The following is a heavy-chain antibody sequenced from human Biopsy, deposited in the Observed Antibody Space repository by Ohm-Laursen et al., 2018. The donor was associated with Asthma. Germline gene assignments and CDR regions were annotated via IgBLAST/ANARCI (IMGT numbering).Heavy chain of an antibody. CDR2: ISPNNGGT. CDR1: GYTFTDYH. J-gene: IGHJ5*02. CDR3: ARGQKSPGDRWFDP. Sequence: SVKVSCKASGYTFTDYHMHWVRQAPGQGLEWMGRISPNNGGTNYAQKFQGRVTMTRDTSISTAYMELSRLRSDDAALYYCARGQKSPGDRWFDPWGQGTLVTVSS. D-gene: IGHD7-27*01. V-gene: IGHV1-2*06.